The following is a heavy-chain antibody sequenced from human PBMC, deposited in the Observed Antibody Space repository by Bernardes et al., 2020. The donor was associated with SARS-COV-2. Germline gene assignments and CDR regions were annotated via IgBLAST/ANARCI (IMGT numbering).Heavy chain of an antibody. D-gene: IGHD4-4*01. V-gene: IGHV3-23*01. Sequence: GGSLRLSCAASGFTFSSYAMNWVRQAPGRGLEWVSTISGSVGTTDYADSVRGRFTVSRDNSKNTLYLQMDSLRAEDTAVYYCARDRGGDGYSHFDSWGQGTLVTVSS. CDR1: GFTFSSYA. CDR3: ARDRGGDGYSHFDS. CDR2: ISGSVGTT. J-gene: IGHJ4*02.